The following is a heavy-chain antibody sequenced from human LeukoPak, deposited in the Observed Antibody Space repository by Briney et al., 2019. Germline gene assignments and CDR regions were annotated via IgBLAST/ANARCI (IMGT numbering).Heavy chain of an antibody. CDR1: GFTFNRYG. CDR3: ARWNGDFLTGYYLDD. Sequence: GGSLRLSCAASGFTFNRYGMHWVRQAPGKGLECVALISDDGRKKFYADSVQDRFTISRDDSKNTVYLQMSSLRAEDTAMYYCARWNGDFLTGYYLDDWGQGTLVAVSP. CDR2: ISDDGRKK. V-gene: IGHV3-30*03. D-gene: IGHD3-9*01. J-gene: IGHJ4*02.